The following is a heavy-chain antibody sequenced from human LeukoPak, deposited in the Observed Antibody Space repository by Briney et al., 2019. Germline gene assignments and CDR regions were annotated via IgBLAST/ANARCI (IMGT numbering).Heavy chain of an antibody. J-gene: IGHJ3*02. CDR3: ARGSRNYFSGSYYTELGAFEI. CDR2: ISYDGSNK. Sequence: PGGSLRLSCAASGFTFSSYAMHWVRQAPGKGLEWVAVISYDGSNKYYADSVKGRFTISRDNSKNTLYLQMNSLRAEDTAVYYCARGSRNYFSGSYYTELGAFEIGGKGTMATVSS. V-gene: IGHV3-30-3*01. CDR1: GFTFSSYA. D-gene: IGHD3-10*01.